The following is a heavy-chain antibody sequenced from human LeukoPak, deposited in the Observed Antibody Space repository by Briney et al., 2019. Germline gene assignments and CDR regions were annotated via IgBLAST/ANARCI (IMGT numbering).Heavy chain of an antibody. CDR2: IWYDGSNK. V-gene: IGHV3-33*08. D-gene: IGHD3-22*01. J-gene: IGHJ4*02. CDR1: GFTFSSYG. Sequence: GGSLRLSCAASGFTFSSYGMRWVRQAPGKGLEWVAVIWYDGSNKYYADSVKGRFTISRDNSKNTLYLQMNSLRAEDTAVYYCAKSPSSGYLDYWGQGTLVTVSS. CDR3: AKSPSSGYLDY.